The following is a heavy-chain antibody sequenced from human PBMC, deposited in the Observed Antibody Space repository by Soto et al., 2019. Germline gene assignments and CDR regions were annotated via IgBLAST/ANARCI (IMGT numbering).Heavy chain of an antibody. J-gene: IGHJ4*02. Sequence: PVESLKSSCKGSAYNFKSNWIRCVPQLCGKGLEWMGIIYPGDSDTRYSPSFQGQVTISADKSISTAYLQWSSLKASDTAMYYCATLSYYYSDSAYDYWGQGTQVTVSS. CDR3: ATLSYYYSDSAYDY. V-gene: IGHV5-51*01. CDR2: IYPGDSDT. CDR1: AYNFKSNW. D-gene: IGHD3-10*01.